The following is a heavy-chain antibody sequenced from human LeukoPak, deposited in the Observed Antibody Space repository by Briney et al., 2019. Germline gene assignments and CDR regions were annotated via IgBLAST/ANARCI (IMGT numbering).Heavy chain of an antibody. J-gene: IGHJ4*02. V-gene: IGHV3-73*01. CDR3: TSSDY. CDR1: GFTVSSNH. CDR2: IRSKANSYAT. Sequence: GGSLRLSCAASGFTVSSNHMSWVRQASGKGLEWVGRIRSKANSYATAYAASVKGRFTISRDDSKNTAYLQMNSLKTEDTAVYYCTSSDYWGQGTLVTVSS.